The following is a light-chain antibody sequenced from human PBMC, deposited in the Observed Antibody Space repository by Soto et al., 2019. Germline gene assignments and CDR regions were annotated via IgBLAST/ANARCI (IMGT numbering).Light chain of an antibody. V-gene: IGLV2-8*01. CDR2: EVS. CDR1: SSDVGGYNF. J-gene: IGLJ2*01. CDR3: SSYAGSSNLV. Sequence: QSVLTQPPSASGSPGQSVTISCTGTSSDVGGYNFVSWYQRHPGKAPKLMIYEVSKRPSGVPDRFSGSKSGNTASLTVSGLQAEDEADYYCSSYAGSSNLVFGGGTKLTVL.